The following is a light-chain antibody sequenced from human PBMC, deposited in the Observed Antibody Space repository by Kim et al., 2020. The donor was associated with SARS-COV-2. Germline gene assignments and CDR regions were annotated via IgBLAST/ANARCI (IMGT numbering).Light chain of an antibody. V-gene: IGKV1-5*03. J-gene: IGKJ1*01. CDR2: QTS. CDR1: QSISPW. CDR3: QHYHNYWKT. Sequence: IQMTQSPSTLPASLGDRVTITCRASQSISPWLAWYQQRPGRAPKLLIYQTSRLESGVPSRFSGSGSGTEFTLTISGLQPDDFGTYYCQHYHNYWKTFGQGTKLEI.